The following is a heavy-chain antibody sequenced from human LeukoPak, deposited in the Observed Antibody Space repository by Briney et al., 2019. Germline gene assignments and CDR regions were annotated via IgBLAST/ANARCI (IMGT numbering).Heavy chain of an antibody. V-gene: IGHV1-2*02. CDR1: GYTFTGYY. D-gene: IGHD2-2*01. Sequence: ASVKVSCKASGYTFTGYYMHWVRQAPGQGLEWMGWINPNSGGTNYAQKFQGRVTMTRDTSISTAYMELSRLRSDDTAVYYCARVGLGYCSSTSCRGGYYYYMDVWGKGTTVTISS. J-gene: IGHJ6*03. CDR3: ARVGLGYCSSTSCRGGYYYYMDV. CDR2: INPNSGGT.